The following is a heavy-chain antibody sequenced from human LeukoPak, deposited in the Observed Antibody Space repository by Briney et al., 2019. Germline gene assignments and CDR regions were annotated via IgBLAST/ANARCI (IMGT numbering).Heavy chain of an antibody. D-gene: IGHD2-8*01. CDR1: GFTFSSYS. J-gene: IGHJ4*02. CDR3: ARKWGRQGGDY. Sequence: GGSLRLSCAASGFTFSSYSMNWVRQAPGKGLEWVSSISSSSSYIYCADSVKGRFTISRDNAKNSLYLQMSSLRAEDTAVYYCARKWGRQGGDYWGQGTLVTVSS. V-gene: IGHV3-21*01. CDR2: ISSSSSYI.